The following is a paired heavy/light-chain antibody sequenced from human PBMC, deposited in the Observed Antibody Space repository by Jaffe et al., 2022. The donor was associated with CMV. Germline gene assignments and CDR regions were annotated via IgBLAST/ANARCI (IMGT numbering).Light chain of an antibody. CDR3: QQYNNWPPMYT. V-gene: IGKV3-15*01. CDR2: DAS. J-gene: IGKJ2*01. Sequence: IVLTQTPATLSVSPGERATLSCRASQSVGSTLAWYQQKPGQAPRLLIYDASTRATGVPARFSGSGSGTEFTLTISSLQSEDFAVYYCQQYNNWPPMYTFGQGTKLEIK. CDR1: QSVGST.
Heavy chain of an antibody. J-gene: IGHJ3*02. Sequence: QIQLVESGGGVVQPGKSLRLSCEASGFALSNYGMHWVRQAPGMGLEWVAVVWYDGDNKYYAHYVKGRFTISRDTSKNTMYLQMDSLRAGDRGVYYCARAVRTGDAFDIWGQGTRVTVSS. CDR1: GFALSNYG. D-gene: IGHD1-1*01. CDR2: VWYDGDNK. CDR3: ARAVRTGDAFDI. V-gene: IGHV3-33*01.